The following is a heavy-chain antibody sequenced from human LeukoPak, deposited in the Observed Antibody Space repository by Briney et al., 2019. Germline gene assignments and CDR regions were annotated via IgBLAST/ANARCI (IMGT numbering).Heavy chain of an antibody. J-gene: IGHJ4*02. D-gene: IGHD1-26*01. CDR1: GFTFSRYA. V-gene: IGHV3-30*18. CDR2: ISYNGRNK. Sequence: GGSLRLSCAASGFTFSRYAMHWVRQAPGKGLEWVALISYNGRNKYYADSVKGRFIISRDNSKNTLYLQMNSLRPEDTAVYYCAKLWNEVGATIYWGQGTLVSVSS. CDR3: AKLWNEVGATIY.